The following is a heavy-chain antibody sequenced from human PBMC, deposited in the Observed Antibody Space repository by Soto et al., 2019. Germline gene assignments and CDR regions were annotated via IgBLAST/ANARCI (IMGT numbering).Heavy chain of an antibody. Sequence: ASVKVSCKVSGYTLTELSMHWVRQAPGKGLEWMGGFDPEDGETIYAQKFQGRVTMTEDTSTDTAYMELSSLRSEDTAVYYCATVTPYYYDSSGLNWFDPWGQGTLVTVSS. D-gene: IGHD3-22*01. V-gene: IGHV1-24*01. CDR1: GYTLTELS. CDR3: ATVTPYYYDSSGLNWFDP. CDR2: FDPEDGET. J-gene: IGHJ5*02.